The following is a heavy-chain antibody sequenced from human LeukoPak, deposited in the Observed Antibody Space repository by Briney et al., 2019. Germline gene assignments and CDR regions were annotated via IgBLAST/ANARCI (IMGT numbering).Heavy chain of an antibody. V-gene: IGHV5-51*01. CDR3: ARRGYDILTGYYFEPPNWFDP. J-gene: IGHJ5*02. CDR2: IYPGDSDT. CDR1: GYSFTSYW. Sequence: GESLKISCKGSGYSFTSYWIGGVRQMPGKGLEWMGIIYPGDSDTRYSPSFQVQVTISADKSISTAYLQWSILKASDTAMYYRARRGYDILTGYYFEPPNWFDPWGQGTLVTVSS. D-gene: IGHD3-9*01.